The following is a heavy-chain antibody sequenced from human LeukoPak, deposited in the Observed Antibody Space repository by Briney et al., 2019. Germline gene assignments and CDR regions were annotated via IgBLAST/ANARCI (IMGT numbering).Heavy chain of an antibody. V-gene: IGHV3-30*04. CDR3: ARECDSSGCYFDY. CDR1: GFTFSSYA. J-gene: IGHJ4*02. CDR2: ISYDGSNK. Sequence: PGGSLRLSCAASGFTFSSYAMHWVRQAPGKGLEWVAVISYDGSNKYYADSVKGRFTISRDNSKNTLYLQMNSLRAEDTAVYYCARECDSSGCYFDYWGQGTLVTVSS. D-gene: IGHD3-22*01.